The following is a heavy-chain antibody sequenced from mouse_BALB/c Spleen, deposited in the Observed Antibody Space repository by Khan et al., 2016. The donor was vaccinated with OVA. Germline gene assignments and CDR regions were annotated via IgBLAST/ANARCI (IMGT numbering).Heavy chain of an antibody. Sequence: EVQGVESGGGLVQPGGSLKLSCAASGFTFSSYGMSWVRQTPDKRLELVATINSNGGSTYYPDSVKGRFTISRDNAKNNLYLQMSSLKSEDTAMYYCARMARTINWGQGTTLTVSS. CDR3: ARMARTIN. V-gene: IGHV5-6-3*01. CDR2: INSNGGST. CDR1: GFTFSSYG. J-gene: IGHJ2*01.